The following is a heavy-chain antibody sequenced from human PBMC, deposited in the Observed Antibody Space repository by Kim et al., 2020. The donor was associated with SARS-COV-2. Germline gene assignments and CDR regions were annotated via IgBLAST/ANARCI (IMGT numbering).Heavy chain of an antibody. CDR1: GFIFSSYA. J-gene: IGHJ5*02. V-gene: IGHV3-30-3*01. CDR3: ARDYYDSSGYYNNWFDP. D-gene: IGHD3-22*01. Sequence: GGSLRLSCAASGFIFSSYAMHWVRQAPGKGLEWVAVISYDGSNKYYADSVKGRFTISRDNSKNTLYLQMNSLRAEDTAVYYCARDYYDSSGYYNNWFDP. CDR2: ISYDGSNK.